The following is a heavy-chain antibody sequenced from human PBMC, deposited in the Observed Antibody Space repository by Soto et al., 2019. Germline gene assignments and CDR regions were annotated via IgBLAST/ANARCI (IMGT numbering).Heavy chain of an antibody. CDR3: AREWGIAAHYGMDV. D-gene: IGHD6-13*01. V-gene: IGHV1-2*04. J-gene: IGHJ6*02. CDR1: GYTFTGYY. CDR2: INPNSGGT. Sequence: GASVKVSCKASGYTFTGYYMHWVRQAPGQGLEWMGWINPNSGGTNYAQKFEGWVTMTRDTSISTAYMELSRLRSDDTAVYYCAREWGIAAHYGMDVWGQGTTVTVSS.